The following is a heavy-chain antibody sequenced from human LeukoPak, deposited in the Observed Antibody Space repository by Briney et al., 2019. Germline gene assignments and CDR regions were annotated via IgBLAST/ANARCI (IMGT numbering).Heavy chain of an antibody. Sequence: GASVKVSCKASGYTFTSYDINWVRQATGQGLEWMGWMNPNSGNTGYAQKFQGRVTITRNTSISTAYMELSSLRSEDTAVYYCARASKVIWLWLKWHYYYMDVWGKGTTVTVSS. CDR2: MNPNSGNT. CDR3: ARASKVIWLWLKWHYYYMDV. V-gene: IGHV1-8*03. J-gene: IGHJ6*03. CDR1: GYTFTSYD. D-gene: IGHD5-18*01.